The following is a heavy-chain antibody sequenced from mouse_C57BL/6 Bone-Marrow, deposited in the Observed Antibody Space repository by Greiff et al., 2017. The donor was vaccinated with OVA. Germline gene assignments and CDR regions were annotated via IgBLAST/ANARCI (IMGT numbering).Heavy chain of an antibody. CDR3: ARLVFDY. Sequence: VQLQQSGPELVKPGASVKISCKASGYSFTGYYMNWVKQSPEKSLEWIGEINPSTGGTTYNQKFKAKATLTVDKSSSTAYMQLKSLTSEDSAVYYCARLVFDYWGQGTTLTVSS. CDR2: INPSTGGT. D-gene: IGHD2-2*01. CDR1: GYSFTGYY. V-gene: IGHV1-42*01. J-gene: IGHJ2*01.